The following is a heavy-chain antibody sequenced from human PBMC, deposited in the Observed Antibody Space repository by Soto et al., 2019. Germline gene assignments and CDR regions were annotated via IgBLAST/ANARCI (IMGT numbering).Heavy chain of an antibody. CDR2: ISSSSSTI. CDR3: ARDEYGSGRFYYYYYMDV. J-gene: IGHJ6*03. V-gene: IGHV3-48*01. CDR1: GFTFSSYS. Sequence: EVQLVESGGGLVQPGGSLRLSCAASGFTFSSYSMNWVRQAPGKGLEWVSYISSSSSTIYYADSVKGRFTISRDNAKNSLYLQMNSLRAEDTAVYYCARDEYGSGRFYYYYYMDVWGKGTTVTVSS. D-gene: IGHD3-10*01.